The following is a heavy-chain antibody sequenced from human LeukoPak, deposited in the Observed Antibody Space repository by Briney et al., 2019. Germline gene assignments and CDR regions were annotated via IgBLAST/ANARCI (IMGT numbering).Heavy chain of an antibody. CDR2: IWYDGSNK. CDR3: ARENGREACYFDY. CDR1: GFTFSSYG. J-gene: IGHJ4*02. V-gene: IGHV3-33*01. D-gene: IGHD1-1*01. Sequence: PGGSLRLSCAASGFTFSSYGMHWVRQAPGKGLEWVAVIWYDGSNKYYADSVKGRFTISRDNSKNTLYLQMNSPRAEDTAVYYCARENGREACYFDYWGQGTLATVSS.